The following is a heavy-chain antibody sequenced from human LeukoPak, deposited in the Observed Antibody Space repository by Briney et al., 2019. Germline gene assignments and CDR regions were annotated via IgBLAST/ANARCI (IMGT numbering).Heavy chain of an antibody. CDR3: ARHYYNDNTLLDF. Sequence: GESLKISCKGSGYSFTTYWISWVRQMPGEGPEWMGRIHPSDSDTNYSPSFQGHDTFSTDKSISTAYLQWTSLKASDTAIYFCARHYYNDNTLLDFWGQGTLVTVSS. J-gene: IGHJ4*02. D-gene: IGHD3-22*01. CDR2: IHPSDSDT. CDR1: GYSFTTYW. V-gene: IGHV5-10-1*01.